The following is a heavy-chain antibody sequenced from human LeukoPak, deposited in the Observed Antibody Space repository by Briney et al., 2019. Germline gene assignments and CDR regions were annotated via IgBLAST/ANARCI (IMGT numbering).Heavy chain of an antibody. V-gene: IGHV1-46*01. CDR3: ARGKRAAKRIQLWLEEELGY. CDR1: GYTFTSYY. CDR2: INPSGGST. J-gene: IGHJ4*02. Sequence: EASVKVSCKASGYTFTSYYMHWVRQAPGQGLEWMGIINPSGGSTSYAQKFQGRVTMTRDTSTSTVYMELSSLRSEDTAVYYCARGKRAAKRIQLWLEEELGYWGQGTLVTVSS. D-gene: IGHD5-18*01.